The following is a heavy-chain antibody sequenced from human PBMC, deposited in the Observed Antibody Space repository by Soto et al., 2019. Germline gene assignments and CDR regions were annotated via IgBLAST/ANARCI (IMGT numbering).Heavy chain of an antibody. V-gene: IGHV1-24*01. D-gene: IGHD2-21*02. J-gene: IGHJ3*02. CDR2: FDPEDGET. CDR3: ATDRRVVTAIRFDAFDI. Sequence: ASVKVSCKVSGYTLTELSMHWVRQAPGKGLEWMGGFDPEDGETIYAQKFQGRVTMTEDTSTDTAYMELSSLRSEDTAVYYCATDRRVVTAIRFDAFDIWGQGTMVTVSS. CDR1: GYTLTELS.